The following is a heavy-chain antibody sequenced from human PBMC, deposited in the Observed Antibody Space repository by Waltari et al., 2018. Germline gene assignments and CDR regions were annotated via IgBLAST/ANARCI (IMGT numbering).Heavy chain of an antibody. J-gene: IGHJ6*02. CDR1: VYTFTSYG. Sequence: QVQLVQSGAEVKKPGASVKVSCKASVYTFTSYGISWVRQAPGQGLEWMGWISAYNGNTNYAQKLQGRVTMTTDTSTSTAYMELRSLRSDDTAVYYCARETYYDFWSGYSGYYGMDVWGQGTTVTVSS. D-gene: IGHD3-3*01. V-gene: IGHV1-18*01. CDR3: ARETYYDFWSGYSGYYGMDV. CDR2: ISAYNGNT.